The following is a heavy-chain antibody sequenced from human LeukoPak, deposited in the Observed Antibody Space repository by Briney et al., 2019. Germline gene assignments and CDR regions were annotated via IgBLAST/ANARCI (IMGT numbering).Heavy chain of an antibody. CDR2: INWNGGRT. J-gene: IGHJ4*02. V-gene: IGHV3-20*01. Sequence: GGSLRLSCAASGFTFDDYGMSRVRQAPGKGLEWVSGINWNGGRTGYADSVKGRFTISRDNAKNSLYLQMNSLRAEDTALYHCARGGYSYANAFDYWGQGTLVTVSS. CDR3: ARGGYSYANAFDY. CDR1: GFTFDDYG. D-gene: IGHD5-18*01.